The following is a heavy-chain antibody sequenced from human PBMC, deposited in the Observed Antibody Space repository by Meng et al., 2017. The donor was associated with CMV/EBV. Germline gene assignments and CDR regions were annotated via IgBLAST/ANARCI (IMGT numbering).Heavy chain of an antibody. CDR1: GFTFSDYY. CDR3: ARRDDYSNYVLFY. Sequence: GESLKISCEASGFTFSDYYMSWIRQAPGKGLEWVSYISSSGSTIYYADSVKGRFTISRDNAKNSLYLQMNSLRAEDTAVYYCARRDDYSNYVLFYWGQGTLVTVSS. V-gene: IGHV3-11*01. D-gene: IGHD4-11*01. CDR2: ISSSGSTI. J-gene: IGHJ4*02.